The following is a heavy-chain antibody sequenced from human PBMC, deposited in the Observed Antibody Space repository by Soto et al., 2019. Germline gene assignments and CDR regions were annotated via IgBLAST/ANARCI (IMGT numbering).Heavy chain of an antibody. CDR2: IYPSDSDT. CDR3: ARGGVSTRTFDY. J-gene: IGHJ4*02. CDR1: GYNFAGYW. V-gene: IGHV5-51*01. Sequence: PGESLKISCKGSGYNFAGYWIAWVRQMPGKGLELMGIIYPSDSDTRYRPSSQGQVTISADKSISSAYLQWSSLRASDTAMYYCARGGVSTRTFDYWGQGTTVTVS. D-gene: IGHD3-3*01.